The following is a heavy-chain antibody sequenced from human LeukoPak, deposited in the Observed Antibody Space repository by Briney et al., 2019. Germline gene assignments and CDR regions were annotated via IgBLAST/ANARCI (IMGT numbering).Heavy chain of an antibody. D-gene: IGHD5/OR15-5a*01. V-gene: IGHV3-48*02. Sequence: GGSLRLSCAASGFTFSGYGMSWVRQAPGKGLEWVSQISSGRSVMNYADSVKGRFTISRDNDKNSVYLQMNSLRDEDTAVYYCAGGVYGYNAFDYWGQGTLVSVSS. CDR1: GFTFSGYG. J-gene: IGHJ4*02. CDR2: ISSGRSVM. CDR3: AGGVYGYNAFDY.